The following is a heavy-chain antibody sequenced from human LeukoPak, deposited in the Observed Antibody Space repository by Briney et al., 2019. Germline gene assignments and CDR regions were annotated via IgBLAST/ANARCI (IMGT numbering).Heavy chain of an antibody. CDR1: GFTFTSYG. V-gene: IGHV1-18*01. Sequence: ASVKVSCKAPGFTFTSYGISWVRQAPGQGLEWMGWISAYNGNTNYAQKLQGRVTMTTDTSTSTAYMELRSLRSDDTAVYYCARSKIMITFGGVIALTPPDYWGQGTLVTVSS. CDR2: ISAYNGNT. CDR3: ARSKIMITFGGVIALTPPDY. J-gene: IGHJ4*02. D-gene: IGHD3-16*02.